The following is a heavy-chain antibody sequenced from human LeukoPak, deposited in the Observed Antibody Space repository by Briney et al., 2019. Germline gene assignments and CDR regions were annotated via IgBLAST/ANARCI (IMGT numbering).Heavy chain of an antibody. CDR2: IYYSGST. V-gene: IGHV4-59*01. CDR3: ARFQYDFWSRGYYYYGMDV. CDR1: GGSISSYY. Sequence: SETLSLTCTVSGGSISSYYWSWIRQPPGKGLEGFGYIYYSGSTNYNPSLKSRVTISVDTSKNQFSLKLSSVTAADTAVYYCARFQYDFWSRGYYYYGMDVWGQGTTVTVSS. D-gene: IGHD3-3*01. J-gene: IGHJ6*02.